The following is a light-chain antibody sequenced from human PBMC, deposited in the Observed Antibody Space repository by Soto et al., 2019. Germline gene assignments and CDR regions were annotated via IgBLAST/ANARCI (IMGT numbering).Light chain of an antibody. Sequence: EIVLTQSPGTLSLSPGERATLSCRASQSVTSSYLAWYQQKPGQAPRIIIYGASSRATGIPDRFSGSGSGTEFTLTISRLEPEDFEVYYCQQYGSSPPTFGQGTKVDIK. CDR3: QQYGSSPPT. CDR1: QSVTSSY. V-gene: IGKV3-20*01. CDR2: GAS. J-gene: IGKJ1*01.